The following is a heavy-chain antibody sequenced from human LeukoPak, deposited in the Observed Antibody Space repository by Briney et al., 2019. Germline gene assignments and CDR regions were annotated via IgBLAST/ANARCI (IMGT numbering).Heavy chain of an antibody. CDR3: ANGGYYDSHDAFDI. Sequence: QPGRSLRLSCAASGFTFSSYGMHWVRQAPGKGLEWVAVIRYDGSNKYYADSVKGRFTISGDNSKNTLYLQMNSLRAEDTAVYYCANGGYYDSHDAFDIWGQGTMVTVSS. V-gene: IGHV3-33*06. CDR1: GFTFSSYG. CDR2: IRYDGSNK. D-gene: IGHD3-22*01. J-gene: IGHJ3*02.